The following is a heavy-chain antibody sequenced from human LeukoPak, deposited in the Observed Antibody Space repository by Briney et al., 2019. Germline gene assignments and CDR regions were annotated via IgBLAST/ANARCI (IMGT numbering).Heavy chain of an antibody. CDR1: GGSFSGYY. CDR2: ISHSGNI. CDR3: ASRNPTDYDSSDYSWSGNDWFDP. Sequence: SDTLSLTCAVYGGSFSGYYWSWVPLPPGKGLEWIGEISHSGNINYNPSLKSRISISVDTSKNQFSLILTSVTAADTAVYYCASRNPTDYDSSDYSWSGNDWFDPWGQGTLVTVSS. V-gene: IGHV4-34*01. J-gene: IGHJ5*02. D-gene: IGHD3-22*01.